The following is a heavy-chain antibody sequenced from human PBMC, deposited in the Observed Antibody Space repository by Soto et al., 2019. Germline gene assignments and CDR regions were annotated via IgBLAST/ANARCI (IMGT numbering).Heavy chain of an antibody. D-gene: IGHD3-10*01. CDR2: TYYRSKWYN. J-gene: IGHJ4*02. CDR1: GDSVSRNSAA. CDR3: ARGVMVRGARFFDY. Sequence: SQTLSLTCAISGDSVSRNSAAWNWIRPSPSRGLEWLGRTYYRSKWYNDYAVSVKSRITINPDTSKNQFSLQLNSVTPEDTAVYYCARGVMVRGARFFDYWGQGTLVTVSS. V-gene: IGHV6-1*01.